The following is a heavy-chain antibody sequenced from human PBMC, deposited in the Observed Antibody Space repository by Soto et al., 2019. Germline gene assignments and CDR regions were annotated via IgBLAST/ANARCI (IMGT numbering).Heavy chain of an antibody. D-gene: IGHD6-19*01. CDR2: IDWSSGTI. CDR1: GFIFDDYA. CDR3: AKDLTGWGAGPLTSFVS. Sequence: EVQLVESGGGLVQPGRSLRLSCAASGFIFDDYAMHWVRHAPGKGLEWVSSIDWSSGTIGYADSVKGRFAISRDNAKKSLYLQMDSLRTEDTAFYYCAKDLTGWGAGPLTSFVSWGQGTLVTVSS. V-gene: IGHV3-9*01. J-gene: IGHJ4*02.